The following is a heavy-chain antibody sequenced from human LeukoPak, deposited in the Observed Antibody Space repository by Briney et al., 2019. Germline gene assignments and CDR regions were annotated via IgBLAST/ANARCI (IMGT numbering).Heavy chain of an antibody. V-gene: IGHV3-74*01. D-gene: IGHD6-13*01. CDR3: AKDRSVLQQLLRFYFDY. CDR1: GFTFSKYW. Sequence: PGGSLRLSCAASGFTFSKYWMHWVRQAPGKGLVCVSRIYSDGSNTIYADSVKGRFTISRDNAKSTLYLQMNSLRAEDTAVYYCAKDRSVLQQLLRFYFDYWGQGTLVTVSS. J-gene: IGHJ4*02. CDR2: IYSDGSNT.